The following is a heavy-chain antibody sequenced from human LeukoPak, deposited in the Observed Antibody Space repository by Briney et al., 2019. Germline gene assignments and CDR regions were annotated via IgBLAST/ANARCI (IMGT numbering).Heavy chain of an antibody. Sequence: GGSLRLSCAASGFTFSSYWMSWVRQAPGKGLEWVAVISYDGSNKYYADSVKGRFTISRDNSKNTLYLQMNSLRAEDTAVYYCAEPNETGDYWGQGTLVTVSS. D-gene: IGHD1-14*01. CDR2: ISYDGSNK. V-gene: IGHV3-30*18. J-gene: IGHJ4*02. CDR3: AEPNETGDY. CDR1: GFTFSSYW.